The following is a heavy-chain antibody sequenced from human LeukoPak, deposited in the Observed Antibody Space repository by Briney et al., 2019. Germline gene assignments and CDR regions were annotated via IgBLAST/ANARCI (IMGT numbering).Heavy chain of an antibody. J-gene: IGHJ4*02. CDR2: INPSGGST. V-gene: IGHV1-46*01. Sequence: ASVKVSCKASGYTFTSYYMHWVRQAPGQGLEWMGIINPSGGSTSYAQKFQGRVTMTRDTSTSTVYMELCSLRSEDTAVYYCAFPQKGSSSWYSLDYWGQGTLVTVSS. D-gene: IGHD6-13*01. CDR1: GYTFTSYY. CDR3: AFPQKGSSSWYSLDY.